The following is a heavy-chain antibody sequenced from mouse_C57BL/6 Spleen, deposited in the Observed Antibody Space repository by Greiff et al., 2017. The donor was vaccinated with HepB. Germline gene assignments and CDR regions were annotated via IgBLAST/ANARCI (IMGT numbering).Heavy chain of an antibody. CDR3: ARSRMTGGWFAY. CDR1: GYTFTDYY. Sequence: EVQLQQSGPVLVKPGASVKMSCKASGYTFTDYYMNWVKQSHGKSLEWIGVINPYNGGTSYNQKFKGKATLTVDKSSSTAYMELNSLTSEDSAVYYCARSRMTGGWFAYWGQGTLVTVSA. V-gene: IGHV1-19*01. D-gene: IGHD4-1*01. CDR2: INPYNGGT. J-gene: IGHJ3*01.